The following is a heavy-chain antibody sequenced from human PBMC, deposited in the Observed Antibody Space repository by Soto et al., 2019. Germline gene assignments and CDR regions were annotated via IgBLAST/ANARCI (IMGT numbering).Heavy chain of an antibody. J-gene: IGHJ6*02. D-gene: IGHD6-13*01. Sequence: QVQLQESGPGLVKPSQTLSLTCTVSGGSISSGGYYWSWIRQHPGKGLEWIGYFSYSGSTYYDSSLRSRVNRPLDTSKNQFSLKLSSVSAADTAVYYCARESAAGNYYYYGMDVWGQGTTVTVS. V-gene: IGHV4-31*03. CDR3: ARESAAGNYYYYGMDV. CDR1: GGSISSGGYY. CDR2: FSYSGST.